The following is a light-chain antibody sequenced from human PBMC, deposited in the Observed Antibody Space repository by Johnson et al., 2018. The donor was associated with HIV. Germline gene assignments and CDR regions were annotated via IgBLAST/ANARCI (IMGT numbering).Light chain of an antibody. J-gene: IGLJ1*01. Sequence: QSVLTQPPSVSAAPGQKVTIFCSGSSSNIGNNYVSWYQQLPGTAPKLLIYDNNKRPSGIPDRFSGSKSGTSATLGITGLQTGDEADYYCGTWDSSLSAYVCGTGTKVTVL. CDR2: DNN. CDR1: SSNIGNNY. CDR3: GTWDSSLSAYV. V-gene: IGLV1-51*01.